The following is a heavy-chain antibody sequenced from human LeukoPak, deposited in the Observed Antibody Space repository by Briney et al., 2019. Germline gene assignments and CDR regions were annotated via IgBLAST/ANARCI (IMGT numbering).Heavy chain of an antibody. CDR3: ATPATFDY. Sequence: GGSLRLSCAASGFTFSTYSMNWVRQAPGKGLEWVSSISSSTTFMYYADSVKGRFTISRDNAKNSLYLQMNSLRAEDTAVYYCATPATFDYWGQGTLVTVSS. J-gene: IGHJ4*02. CDR1: GFTFSTYS. CDR2: ISSSTTFM. V-gene: IGHV3-21*01.